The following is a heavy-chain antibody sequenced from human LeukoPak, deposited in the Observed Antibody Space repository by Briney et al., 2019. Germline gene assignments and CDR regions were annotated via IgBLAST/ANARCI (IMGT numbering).Heavy chain of an antibody. V-gene: IGHV1-69*05. Sequence: GSSVKVSCKASGGTFSSYAISWVRQAPGQGLEWMGRIIPIFGTANYAQKFQGRVTITTDESTSTAYMELSSLRSEDTAVYYCARDGGYYYGSGGYYYFDYWGQGTLVTVSS. CDR2: IIPIFGTA. J-gene: IGHJ4*02. CDR1: GGTFSSYA. D-gene: IGHD3-10*01. CDR3: ARDGGYYYGSGGYYYFDY.